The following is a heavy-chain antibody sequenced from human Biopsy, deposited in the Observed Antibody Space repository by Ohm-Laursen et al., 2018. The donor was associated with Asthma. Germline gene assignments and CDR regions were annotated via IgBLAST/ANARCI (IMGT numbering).Heavy chain of an antibody. Sequence: SLRLSCTASGFTFPNYVMHWVRQAPGKGLEWVAGIFFDGSNKYYADSVKGRFTISRDNSKDTLYLQVNSLRGDDTAVYYCARGKTWGRSYYFDYWGQGTRVTVSS. D-gene: IGHD6-6*01. J-gene: IGHJ4*02. CDR3: ARGKTWGRSYYFDY. CDR1: GFTFPNYV. CDR2: IFFDGSNK. V-gene: IGHV3-30-3*01.